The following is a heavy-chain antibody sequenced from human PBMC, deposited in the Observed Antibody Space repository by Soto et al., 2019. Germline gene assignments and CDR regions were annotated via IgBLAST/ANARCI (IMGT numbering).Heavy chain of an antibody. D-gene: IGHD2-15*01. Sequence: EVQLLESGGGVVKPGGSLRLSCAASGFTFSKYAMSWVRLAPGKGLEWVSSISANGGITDYADSVKGRFTISRANFQNILSLQMDRLRGDDTALYFCAKDKYTDSVRKVWFFDYWGRGTLVTVSS. CDR2: ISANGGIT. J-gene: IGHJ2*01. V-gene: IGHV3-23*01. CDR3: AKDKYTDSVRKVWFFDY. CDR1: GFTFSKYA.